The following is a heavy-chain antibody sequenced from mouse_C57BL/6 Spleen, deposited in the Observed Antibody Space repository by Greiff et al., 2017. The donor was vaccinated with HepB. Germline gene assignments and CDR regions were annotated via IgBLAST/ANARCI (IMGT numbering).Heavy chain of an antibody. D-gene: IGHD4-1*01. Sequence: QVQLKQPGTELVKPGASVKLSCKASGYTFTSYWMHWVKQRPGQGLEWIGNINPSNGGTNYNEKFKSKATLTVDKSSSTAYMQLSSLTSEDSAVYYCARGGANWAPPFDYWGQGTTLTVSS. CDR1: GYTFTSYW. J-gene: IGHJ2*01. V-gene: IGHV1-53*01. CDR2: INPSNGGT. CDR3: ARGGANWAPPFDY.